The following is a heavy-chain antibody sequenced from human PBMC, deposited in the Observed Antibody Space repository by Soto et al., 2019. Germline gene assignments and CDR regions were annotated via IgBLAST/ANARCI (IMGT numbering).Heavy chain of an antibody. D-gene: IGHD4-17*01. V-gene: IGHV4-61*01. J-gene: IGHJ4*02. CDR3: ARGLDYVGFDY. CDR1: GDSVSIGTYY. Sequence: QVQLQESGPGLVKPSETLSLTCIVSGDSVSIGTYYWSWIRQPPGKGLEWIGYIYYRGSTNYNPSLKSRVTMSIDTSRNQFSLKVNSVTAADTAVYYCARGLDYVGFDYWGQGTLVAGSS. CDR2: IYYRGST.